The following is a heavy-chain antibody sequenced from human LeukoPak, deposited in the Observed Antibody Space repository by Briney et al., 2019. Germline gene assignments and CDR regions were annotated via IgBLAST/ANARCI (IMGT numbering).Heavy chain of an antibody. CDR2: INPKSGGT. Sequence: ASVKVSCKASGYTFTGYNIHWVRQAPGQGLEWMGWINPKSGGTNYAQKFQGRDTMTRDTSISTAYMELTRLRSDDTAVYYCASTEIQLWLLEYIYAFDIWGQGTMVTVSS. CDR3: ASTEIQLWLLEYIYAFDI. V-gene: IGHV1-2*02. D-gene: IGHD5-18*01. J-gene: IGHJ3*02. CDR1: GYTFTGYN.